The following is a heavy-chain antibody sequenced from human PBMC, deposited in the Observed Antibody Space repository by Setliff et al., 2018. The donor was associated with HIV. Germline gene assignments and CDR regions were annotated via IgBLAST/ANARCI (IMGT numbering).Heavy chain of an antibody. CDR1: GVSIPNNY. Sequence: PSETLSLTCNISGVSIPNNYWNWIRQPAGKGLEWIGRIYTTGGTNYNPALKSRVTMSIATSKNQISLKLNAVTAEDTAVYYRARRSIVGSTRGYYYYALDVWGQGTTVTVSS. CDR3: ARRSIVGSTRGYYYYALDV. CDR2: IYTTGGT. V-gene: IGHV4-4*07. D-gene: IGHD2-21*01. J-gene: IGHJ6*02.